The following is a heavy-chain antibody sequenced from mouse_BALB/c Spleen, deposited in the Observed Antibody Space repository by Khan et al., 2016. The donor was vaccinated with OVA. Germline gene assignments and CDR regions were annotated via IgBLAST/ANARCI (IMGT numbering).Heavy chain of an antibody. Sequence: QVQLQQPGAELMKPGASVKISCKATGYTFSSYWIEWIKQRPGHGLEWIGEILPGSDSTNYNEKFKGKATFTADTSSNTAYMQLSSLTSEDSAVYYCARYGNHWYFDVWGAGTTVTVSS. CDR3: ARYGNHWYFDV. CDR2: ILPGSDST. CDR1: GYTFSSYW. V-gene: IGHV1-9*01. D-gene: IGHD2-1*01. J-gene: IGHJ1*01.